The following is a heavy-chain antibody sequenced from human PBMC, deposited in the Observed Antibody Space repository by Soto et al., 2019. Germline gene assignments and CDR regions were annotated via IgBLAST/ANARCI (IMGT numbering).Heavy chain of an antibody. CDR1: GFSLDHYA. Sequence: ESGGGLAQPGRSLRISCVASGFSLDHYAMHWVRQAPGKGLEWVSGISWDSGVIDYADSVRGRFTISRDNAKNSLYLQMTSLRAEDTALYYCVKDNVGVYCSGGSCYFDYWGQGSLVTVSS. J-gene: IGHJ4*02. D-gene: IGHD2-15*01. V-gene: IGHV3-9*01. CDR2: ISWDSGVI. CDR3: VKDNVGVYCSGGSCYFDY.